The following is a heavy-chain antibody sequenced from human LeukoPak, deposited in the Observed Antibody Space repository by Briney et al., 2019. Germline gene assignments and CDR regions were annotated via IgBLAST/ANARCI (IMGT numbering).Heavy chain of an antibody. Sequence: GGSVRLSCAASGFTFSSYEMNWVRQAPGKGLEWVSYISSSGSTIYYADSVKGRFTISRDNAKNSLYLQMNSLRAEDTAVYYCARDSQSSGWYLGAFDIWGQGTMVTVSS. CDR1: GFTFSSYE. CDR2: ISSSGSTI. D-gene: IGHD6-19*01. CDR3: ARDSQSSGWYLGAFDI. V-gene: IGHV3-48*03. J-gene: IGHJ3*02.